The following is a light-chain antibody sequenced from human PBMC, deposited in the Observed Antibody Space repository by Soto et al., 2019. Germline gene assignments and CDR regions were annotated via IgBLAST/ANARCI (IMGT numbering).Light chain of an antibody. CDR3: QQRSTWPAIT. V-gene: IGKV3D-20*02. CDR1: QSVSSSY. Sequence: EIVLTQSPGTLSLSPGERATLSCRARQSVSSSYLAWYQQKPGQAPRLLIYGASSRATGTPARFSGSGSGTAFTLTISSLEPEDFALYYCQQRSTWPAITFGQGTRLEIK. J-gene: IGKJ5*01. CDR2: GAS.